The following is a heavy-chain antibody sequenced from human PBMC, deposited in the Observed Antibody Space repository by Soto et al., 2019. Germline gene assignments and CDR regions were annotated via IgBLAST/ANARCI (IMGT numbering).Heavy chain of an antibody. V-gene: IGHV3-33*01. CDR1: GFTFSSYG. CDR3: ARATTYYAILTGPPYYYYYGMDV. D-gene: IGHD3-9*01. J-gene: IGHJ6*02. CDR2: IWYDGSNK. Sequence: PGGSLRLSCAASGFTFSSYGMHWVRQAPGKGLEWVAVIWYDGSNKYHADSVKGRFTISRDNSKNTLYLQMNSLRAEDTAVYYCARATTYYAILTGPPYYYYYGMDVWGQGTTVTVSS.